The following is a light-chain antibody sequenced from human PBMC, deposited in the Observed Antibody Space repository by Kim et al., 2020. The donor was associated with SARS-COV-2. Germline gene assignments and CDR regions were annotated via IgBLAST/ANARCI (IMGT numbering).Light chain of an antibody. V-gene: IGLV6-57*02. CDR3: QSYDGDSQNNQV. CDR2: EDR. Sequence: QWYQQRPGSAPRIVIYEDRERPSGVPDRFSGSTDSSSNSAFLTITGLETEDEADYYCQSYDGDSQNNQVFGGGTKLTVL. J-gene: IGLJ3*02.